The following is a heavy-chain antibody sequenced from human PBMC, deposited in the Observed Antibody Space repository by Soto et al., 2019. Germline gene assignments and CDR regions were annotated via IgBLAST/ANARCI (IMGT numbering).Heavy chain of an antibody. J-gene: IGHJ5*02. CDR1: GFTFSSYG. V-gene: IGHV3-33*01. CDR3: ASLAVELNDH. CDR2: IWYDGSNK. D-gene: IGHD6-19*01. Sequence: QVQLVESGGGVVQPGRSLRLSCAASGFTFSSYGMHWVRQAPGKGLEWVAVIWYDGSNKYYADSVKGRFTISRDNSKNTLYLQMNSLRAEDTAVYYCASLAVELNDHWGQGTLVTVSS.